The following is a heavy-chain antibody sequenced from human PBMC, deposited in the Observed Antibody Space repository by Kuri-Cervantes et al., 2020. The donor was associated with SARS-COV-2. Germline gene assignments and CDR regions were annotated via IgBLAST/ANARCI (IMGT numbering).Heavy chain of an antibody. J-gene: IGHJ6*04. D-gene: IGHD3-16*01. CDR1: GYTLTSYD. Sequence: APVKVSCKASGYTLTSYDINWVRQATGQGLEWMGWMNPNSGNSGYAQKFQGRLIMTRNTSISTAYLELSRLRIEDTALYYCTSWDGMDVWGKETPVTAPQ. CDR3: TSWDGMDV. V-gene: IGHV1-8*01. CDR2: MNPNSGNS.